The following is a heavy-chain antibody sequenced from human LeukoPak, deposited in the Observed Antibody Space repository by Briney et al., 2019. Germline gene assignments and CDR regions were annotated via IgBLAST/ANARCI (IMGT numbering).Heavy chain of an antibody. CDR2: IRPGGNEK. J-gene: IGHJ3*01. CDR3: ATFRFLGT. D-gene: IGHD3-3*01. V-gene: IGHV3-7*03. CDR1: GFTFSNYW. Sequence: GGSLRLSCAASGFTFSNYWMTWVRQGPGKGLEWVANIRPGGNEKYYVDSVKGRFTISRDNVKNSLYLQMNSLRAEDTAIYYCATFRFLGTWGQGTMVTVSP.